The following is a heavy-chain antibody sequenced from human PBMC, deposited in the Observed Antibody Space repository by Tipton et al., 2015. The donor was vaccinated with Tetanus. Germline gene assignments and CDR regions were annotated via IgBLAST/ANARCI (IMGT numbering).Heavy chain of an antibody. CDR1: GGSISSGGYY. D-gene: IGHD3-9*01. V-gene: IGHV4-31*03. CDR2: IYYSGST. Sequence: TLSLTCTVSGGSISSGGYYWSWIRQHPGKGLEWIGYIYYSGSTYYNPSLKSRVTISVDTSKNQFSLKLSSVTAADTAVYYCARNFDARGYYYGMDVWGQGTTVTVSS. CDR3: ARNFDARGYYYGMDV. J-gene: IGHJ6*02.